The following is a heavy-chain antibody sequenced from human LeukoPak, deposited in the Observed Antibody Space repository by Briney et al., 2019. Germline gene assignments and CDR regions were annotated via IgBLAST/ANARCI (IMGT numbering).Heavy chain of an antibody. CDR2: ISDSGYI. CDR1: GFTFSTYS. D-gene: IGHD4-17*01. V-gene: IGHV3-21*01. CDR3: ARDRYGDYAIDS. J-gene: IGHJ4*02. Sequence: TGGSLRLSCAASGFTFSTYSMNWVRQAPGKGLEWVSSISDSGYIYYADSMKGRFTFSRANANNSLDLQMNSLRAEDTAVYFCARDRYGDYAIDSWGQGTLVTVSS.